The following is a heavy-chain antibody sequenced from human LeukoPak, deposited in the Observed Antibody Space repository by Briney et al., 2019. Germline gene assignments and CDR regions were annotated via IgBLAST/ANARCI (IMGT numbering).Heavy chain of an antibody. Sequence: ASVKASCKASGYTFTSYYMHWVRQAPGQGLEWMGIINPSGGSTSYAQKFQGRVTMTRDTSTSTVYMELSSLRSEDTAVYYCARSGGAIFGVVTPGRGYFDYWGQGTLVTVSS. V-gene: IGHV1-46*01. CDR1: GYTFTSYY. J-gene: IGHJ4*02. CDR2: INPSGGST. CDR3: ARSGGAIFGVVTPGRGYFDY. D-gene: IGHD3-3*01.